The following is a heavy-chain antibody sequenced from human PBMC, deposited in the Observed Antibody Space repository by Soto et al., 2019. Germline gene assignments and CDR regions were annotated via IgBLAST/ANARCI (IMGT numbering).Heavy chain of an antibody. V-gene: IGHV3-23*01. CDR2: VSIGGST. CDR3: AKRRGAGGNFDY. D-gene: IGHD1-26*01. CDR1: GFTFSSYA. Sequence: PGGSLRLSCAASGFTFSSYAMGWVGQGPGKGLEWVAVVSIGGSTHYADSVRGRFTISRDNSKNTLSLQMNSLTAEDTAVYFCAKRRGAGGNFDYWGQGALVTVSS. J-gene: IGHJ4*02.